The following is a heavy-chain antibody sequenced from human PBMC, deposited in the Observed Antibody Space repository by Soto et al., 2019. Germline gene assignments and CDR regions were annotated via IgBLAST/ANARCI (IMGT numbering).Heavy chain of an antibody. D-gene: IGHD4-17*01. V-gene: IGHV4-31*03. CDR1: GGSISSGGYY. Sequence: QVQLQESGPGLVKPSQTLSLTCTVSGGSISSGGYYWCWIRQHPVKGLEWIGYIYYSGSTYYNPSLKSRVTISVDTSKNQFSLKLSSVTAADTAVYYCASGMTTTTINAFDIWGQGTMVTVSS. CDR2: IYYSGST. CDR3: ASGMTTTTINAFDI. J-gene: IGHJ3*02.